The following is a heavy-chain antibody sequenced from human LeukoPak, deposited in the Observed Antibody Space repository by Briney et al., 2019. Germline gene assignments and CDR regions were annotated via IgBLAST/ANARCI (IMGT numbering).Heavy chain of an antibody. Sequence: GRSLRLSCAASGFTFSSYGMHWVRQAPGKGLEWVAVIWYDGSNKYYADSVKGRFTISRDNSKNTLYLQMNSLRAEDTAVYYCARATATYYYDSSGYWVFDYWGQGTLVTVSP. CDR1: GFTFSSYG. J-gene: IGHJ4*02. CDR2: IWYDGSNK. CDR3: ARATATYYYDSSGYWVFDY. V-gene: IGHV3-33*01. D-gene: IGHD3-22*01.